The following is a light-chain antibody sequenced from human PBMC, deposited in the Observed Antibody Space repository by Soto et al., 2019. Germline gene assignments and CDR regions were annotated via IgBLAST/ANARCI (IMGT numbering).Light chain of an antibody. CDR2: SAS. CDR1: QGIRND. V-gene: IGKV1-17*01. CDR3: QQYNSYPWT. Sequence: IQMTQSPSSLSASFGDRVAITCLASQGIRNDLGWYQQTPGKAPKLLIYSASNLEVGVPSRFSGSGSGAEFTLTISTLQPADFATYCCQQYNSYPWTFGQGTKVDI. J-gene: IGKJ1*01.